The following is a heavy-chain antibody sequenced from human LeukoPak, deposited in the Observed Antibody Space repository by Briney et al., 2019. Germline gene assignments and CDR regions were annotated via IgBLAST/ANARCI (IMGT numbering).Heavy chain of an antibody. V-gene: IGHV3-48*03. CDR1: GFSYSSYD. J-gene: IGHJ6*03. Sequence: PGGSLRLSCAASGFSYSSYDMNWVRQAPGKGLEWVSYIRSSGDTIYYADSVKGRFTISRDNARNSLYLQMNSLRAEDTAVYFCARGHCNANAYYYHTNFCCKGTTVTVSS. CDR2: IRSSGDTI. CDR3: ARGHCNANAYYYHTNF. D-gene: IGHD2/OR15-2a*01.